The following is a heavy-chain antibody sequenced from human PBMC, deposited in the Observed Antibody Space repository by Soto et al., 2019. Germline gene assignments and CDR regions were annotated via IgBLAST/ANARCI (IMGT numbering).Heavy chain of an antibody. J-gene: IGHJ4*02. CDR2: ISSDGSNK. CDR3: ARDDEGGRDCDLGY. CDR1: GFTFSSHA. Sequence: QVQLVESGGGVVQPGRSLRLSCAVSGFTFSSHAMHWVRQAPGKGLEWVTLISSDGSNKYYADSVKGRFTTSRDNSKNTMYLQMTSMRVEDTAVSYCARDDEGGRDCDLGYWGQGALVTVSS. D-gene: IGHD2-21*01. V-gene: IGHV3-30-3*01.